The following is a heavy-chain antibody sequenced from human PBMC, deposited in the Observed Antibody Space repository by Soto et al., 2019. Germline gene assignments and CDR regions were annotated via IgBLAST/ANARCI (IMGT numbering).Heavy chain of an antibody. J-gene: IGHJ4*02. CDR3: ARAPGNERLDY. D-gene: IGHD1-1*01. CDR2: IYHSGDT. Sequence: QVQLQESGPGLVKPSQTLSLTCTVSGAYVNTGGYYWSWVRQYPGKGLEWIGYIYHSGDTYYNPSXKXXLTIAVDTSKNPSSLSLSSVTAADTAVYYCARAPGNERLDYWGQGTLVIVSS. V-gene: IGHV4-31*03. CDR1: GAYVNTGGYY.